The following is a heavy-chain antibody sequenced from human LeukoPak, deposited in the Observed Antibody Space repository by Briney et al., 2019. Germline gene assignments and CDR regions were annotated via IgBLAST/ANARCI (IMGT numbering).Heavy chain of an antibody. CDR3: ARVARPGNLRSGGWFDP. V-gene: IGHV1-2*02. J-gene: IGHJ5*02. CDR2: INPNSGGT. Sequence: ASVKVSCKASGYTFTGYYMHWARQAPGQGLEWMGWINPNSGGTNYAQKFQGRVTMTRDTSISTAYMELSRLRSDDTAVYYCARVARPGNLRSGGWFDPWGQGTLVTVSS. D-gene: IGHD3-10*01. CDR1: GYTFTGYY.